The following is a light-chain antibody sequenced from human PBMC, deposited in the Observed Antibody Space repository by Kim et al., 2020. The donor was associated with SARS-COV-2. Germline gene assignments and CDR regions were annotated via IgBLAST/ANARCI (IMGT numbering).Light chain of an antibody. Sequence: SASVGDRVTITCRASQTISTWLAWYQQKPGKAPKLLLYLASTLESGVPSRFSGSGSGTEFTLTIDSRQPDDFATYYCQHYIRFPYTFGQGTKLEI. CDR1: QTISTW. V-gene: IGKV1-5*03. CDR3: QHYIRFPYT. J-gene: IGKJ2*01. CDR2: LAS.